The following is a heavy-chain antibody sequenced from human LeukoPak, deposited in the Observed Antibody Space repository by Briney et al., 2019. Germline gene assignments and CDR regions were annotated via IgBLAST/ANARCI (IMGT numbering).Heavy chain of an antibody. CDR2: INWNGGST. D-gene: IGHD1-26*01. CDR1: GFTFDDYG. Sequence: GGSLRLSCAASGFTFDDYGMSWVRQAPGKGLEWVFGINWNGGSTGYADSVKGRFTISRDNAKNSLYLQMSSLRAEDTALYYCAKGGRGSYRFDYFDFWGQGTLVTVSS. V-gene: IGHV3-20*04. J-gene: IGHJ4*02. CDR3: AKGGRGSYRFDYFDF.